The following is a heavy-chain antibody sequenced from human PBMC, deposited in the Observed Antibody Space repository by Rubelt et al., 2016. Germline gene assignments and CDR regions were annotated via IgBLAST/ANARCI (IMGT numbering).Heavy chain of an antibody. CDR1: GYTFTSYG. CDR3: ARGDIVVVVAASNPLDY. Sequence: QVQLVQSGAEVKKPGASVKVSCKASGYTFTSYGISWVRQAPGQGLEWMGWISAGNGNTKYSQKFQGRVTITRDTSASTAYMGLSSLRAEDTALYYCARGDIVVVVAASNPLDYWGQGTLVTVSS. J-gene: IGHJ4*02. CDR2: ISAGNGNT. D-gene: IGHD2-15*01. V-gene: IGHV1-18*01.